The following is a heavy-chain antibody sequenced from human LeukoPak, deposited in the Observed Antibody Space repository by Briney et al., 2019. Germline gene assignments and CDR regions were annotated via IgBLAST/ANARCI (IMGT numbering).Heavy chain of an antibody. D-gene: IGHD5-18*01. CDR1: GFTFSSYW. CDR3: ARHLSGVTGYSYGRGIDY. Sequence: GGSLRLSCAASGFTFSSYWMSWVRQAPGKGLEWVANIKKDGSENYYVDSVKGRFTISRDNAKKSLYLQMKSLRAEDTAVYYCARHLSGVTGYSYGRGIDYWGRGTLVTVSS. CDR2: IKKDGSEN. J-gene: IGHJ4*02. V-gene: IGHV3-7*01.